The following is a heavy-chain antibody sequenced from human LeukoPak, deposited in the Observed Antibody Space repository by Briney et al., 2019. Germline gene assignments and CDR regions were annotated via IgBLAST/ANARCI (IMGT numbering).Heavy chain of an antibody. Sequence: PSETLSLTCAVYGGSFSGYYWSWIRQPPGKGLEWIGEINHSGSTNYNPSLKSRVTISVDTSKNQFSLKLSSVTAADTAVYYCARVPSSYFDYWGQGTLVTVSS. CDR3: ARVPSSYFDY. CDR2: INHSGST. D-gene: IGHD2-2*01. V-gene: IGHV4-34*01. J-gene: IGHJ4*02. CDR1: GGSFSGYY.